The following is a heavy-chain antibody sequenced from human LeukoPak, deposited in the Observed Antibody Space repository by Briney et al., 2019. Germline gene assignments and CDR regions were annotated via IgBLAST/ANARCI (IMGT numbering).Heavy chain of an antibody. CDR3: ARDRKYYDILTGSHYYYGMDV. Sequence: ASVKVSCKASGYTFTGYYMHWVRHAPGQGLEWMGWINPNSGGTNYAQKFRGRVTMTRDTSISTAYMELSRLRSDDTAVYYCARDRKYYDILTGSHYYYGMDVWGQGTTVTVSS. V-gene: IGHV1-2*02. D-gene: IGHD3-9*01. J-gene: IGHJ6*02. CDR1: GYTFTGYY. CDR2: INPNSGGT.